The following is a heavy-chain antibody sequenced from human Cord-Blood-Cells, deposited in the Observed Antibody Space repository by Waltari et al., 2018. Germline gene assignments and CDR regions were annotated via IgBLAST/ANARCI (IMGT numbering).Heavy chain of an antibody. CDR3: AKDQTRNWYFDL. J-gene: IGHJ2*01. V-gene: IGHV3-23*01. CDR2: ISGSGGST. Sequence: EVQLLESGGGLVQPGGSLRLSCAASGFTFSSYAMSWVRQAPGKGLAWVSAISGSGGSTYYADSVKGRFTISRDNSKNTLYLQMNSLRAEDTAVYYCAKDQTRNWYFDLWGRGTLVTVSS. CDR1: GFTFSSYA.